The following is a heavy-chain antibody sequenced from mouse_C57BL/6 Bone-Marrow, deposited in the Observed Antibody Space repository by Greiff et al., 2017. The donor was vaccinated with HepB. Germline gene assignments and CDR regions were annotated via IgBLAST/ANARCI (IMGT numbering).Heavy chain of an antibody. V-gene: IGHV1-64*01. CDR3: ARAYYSNYVDWYFDV. CDR1: GYTFTSYW. J-gene: IGHJ1*03. CDR2: IHPNSGST. D-gene: IGHD2-5*01. Sequence: QVQLQQPGAELVKPGASVKLSCKASGYTFTSYWMHWVKQRPGQGLEWIGMIHPNSGSTNYNEKFKSKATLTVDKSSSTAYMQLSSLTSEDSAVYYCARAYYSNYVDWYFDVWGTGTTVTVSS.